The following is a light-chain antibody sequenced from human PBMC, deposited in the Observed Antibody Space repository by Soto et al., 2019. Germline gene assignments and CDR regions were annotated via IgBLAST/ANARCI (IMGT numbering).Light chain of an antibody. CDR2: DVN. CDR1: TSDIGGYNY. Sequence: QSALTQPASVSGSPGQSVTISCTGTTSDIGGYNYVSWYQQFPGKAPQLLIYDVNDRPSGVSVRFSGSKSGSTASLTISGLLTEDEALYYCSSYSSGTTPVLFGGGTKLTVL. V-gene: IGLV2-14*01. CDR3: SSYSSGTTPVL. J-gene: IGLJ2*01.